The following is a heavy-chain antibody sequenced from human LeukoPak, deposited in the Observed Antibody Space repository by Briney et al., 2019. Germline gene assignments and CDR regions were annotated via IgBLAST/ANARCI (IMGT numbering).Heavy chain of an antibody. CDR2: IYYSGST. CDR3: ARVGCSSTSCYRYYYYGMDV. Sequence: PSETLSLNCTVSGGSISSGDYYWSWIRQPPGKGLEWIGYIYYSGSTYYNPSLKSRVTISVDTSKNQFSLKLSSVTAADTAVYYCARVGCSSTSCYRYYYYGMDVWGQGTTVTVSS. D-gene: IGHD2-2*01. J-gene: IGHJ6*02. V-gene: IGHV4-30-4*01. CDR1: GGSISSGDYY.